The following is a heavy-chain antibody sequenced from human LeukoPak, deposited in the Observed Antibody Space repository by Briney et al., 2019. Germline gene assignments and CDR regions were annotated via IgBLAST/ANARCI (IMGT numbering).Heavy chain of an antibody. V-gene: IGHV3-7*01. CDR1: GFTFRNYW. CDR3: ARIGYSSSGLDY. J-gene: IGHJ4*02. CDR2: LKQDGSQT. Sequence: GGSLRLSCAPSGFTFRNYWMTWVRQAPGKGLEWVANLKQDGSQTYYVASVEGRFTISRDNAKNSLYLQMNSLRAEDTAVYYCARIGYSSSGLDYWGQGTLVTVSP. D-gene: IGHD6-13*01.